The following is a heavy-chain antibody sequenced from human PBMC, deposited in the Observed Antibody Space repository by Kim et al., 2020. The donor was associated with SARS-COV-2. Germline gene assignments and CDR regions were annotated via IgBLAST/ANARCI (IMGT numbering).Heavy chain of an antibody. V-gene: IGHV3-15*01. J-gene: IGHJ6*02. CDR2: IKSKTDGGTT. Sequence: GGSLRLSCAASGFTFSNAWMSWVRQAPGKGLEWVGRIKSKTDGGTTDYAAPVKGRFTISRDDSKNTLYLQMNSLKTEDTAVYYCTTDPTTDDCTNGVCYNHYYYGMDVWGQGTTVTVSS. D-gene: IGHD2-8*01. CDR3: TTDPTTDDCTNGVCYNHYYYGMDV. CDR1: GFTFSNAW.